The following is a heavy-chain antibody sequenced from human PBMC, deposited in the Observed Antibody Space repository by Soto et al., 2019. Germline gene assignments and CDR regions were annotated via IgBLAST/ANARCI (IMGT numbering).Heavy chain of an antibody. CDR1: GGSISSYY. Sequence: TSETLSLTCTVSGGSISSYYWGWIRQPPGKGLEWIGYIYYSGSTNYNPSLKSRVTISVDTSKNQFSLKLSSVTAADTAVYYCARRLLLGYCSGGTCYSGAFAIWGQGTMVTVSS. CDR3: ARRLLLGYCSGGTCYSGAFAI. CDR2: IYYSGST. J-gene: IGHJ3*02. V-gene: IGHV4-59*08. D-gene: IGHD2-15*01.